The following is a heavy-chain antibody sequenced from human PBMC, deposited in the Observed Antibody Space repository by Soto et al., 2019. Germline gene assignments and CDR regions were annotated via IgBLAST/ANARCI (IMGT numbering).Heavy chain of an antibody. Sequence: LRLSCAASGFTFCNFGMNWVRQAPGKGLEWVAFISLDGSSKYYVDSVKGRFIISRDNAKNTLSLQMNSLKAEDTAVYYCAKDTSKYSSNWPAYYGLNVWGQGTTVTVSS. CDR1: GFTFCNFG. V-gene: IGHV3-30*18. CDR3: AKDTSKYSSNWPAYYGLNV. D-gene: IGHD6-13*01. CDR2: ISLDGSSK. J-gene: IGHJ6*02.